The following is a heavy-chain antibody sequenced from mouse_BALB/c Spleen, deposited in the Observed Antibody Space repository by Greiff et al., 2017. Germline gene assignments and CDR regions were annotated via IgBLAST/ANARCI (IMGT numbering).Heavy chain of an antibody. CDR2: ISSGGSYT. CDR3: ARDRDWAY. Sequence: EVKVVESGGGLVKPGGSLKLSCAASGFTFSSYAMSWVRQSPEKRLEWVAEISSGGSYTCYPDTVTGRFTISRDNAKNTLYLEMSSLRSEDTAMYYCARDRDWAYWGQGTLVTVSA. D-gene: IGHD3-3*01. CDR1: GFTFSSYA. V-gene: IGHV5-9-4*01. J-gene: IGHJ3*01.